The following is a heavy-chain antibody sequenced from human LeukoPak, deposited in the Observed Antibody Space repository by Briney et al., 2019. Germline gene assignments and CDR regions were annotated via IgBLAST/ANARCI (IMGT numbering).Heavy chain of an antibody. J-gene: IGHJ4*02. D-gene: IGHD3-22*01. CDR2: IRSKAYGGTT. CDR3: TRAYYYDSSGKGDY. CDR1: GFTFGDYA. V-gene: IGHV3-49*04. Sequence: TGGSLRLSCTASGFTFGDYAMSRVRQAPGKGLEWVGFIRSKAYGGTTEYAASVKGRFTISRDDSKSIAYLQMNSLKTEDTAVYYCTRAYYYDSSGKGDYWGQGTLVTVSS.